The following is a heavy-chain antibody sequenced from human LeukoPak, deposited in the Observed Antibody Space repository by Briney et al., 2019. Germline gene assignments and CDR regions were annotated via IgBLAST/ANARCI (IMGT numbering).Heavy chain of an antibody. CDR1: GFTFSSYS. CDR2: ISGSGSYI. J-gene: IGHJ4*02. V-gene: IGHV3-21*01. CDR3: ASESLRSCSGGSCYRTDY. Sequence: GGSLRLSCAASGFTFSSYSMNWVRQAPGKGLEWVSSISGSGSYIYYADSVKGRFTISRDNAKNSLYLQMNSLRAEDTAVYYCASESLRSCSGGSCYRTDYWGQGTLVTVSS. D-gene: IGHD2-15*01.